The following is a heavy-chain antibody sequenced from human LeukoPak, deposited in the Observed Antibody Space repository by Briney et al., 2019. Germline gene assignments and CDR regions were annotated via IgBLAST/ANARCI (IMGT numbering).Heavy chain of an antibody. J-gene: IGHJ6*03. CDR3: ARVSWGTNYYMDV. CDR2: ISSSSSYI. D-gene: IGHD3-16*01. CDR1: GFTFSSYS. V-gene: IGHV3-21*01. Sequence: GGSLRLSCAASGFTFSSYSMSWVRQAPGKGLEWVSSISSSSSYIYYADSVKGRFTISRDNAKSSLYLQMNSLRAEDTAVYYCARVSWGTNYYMDVWGKGTTVTVSS.